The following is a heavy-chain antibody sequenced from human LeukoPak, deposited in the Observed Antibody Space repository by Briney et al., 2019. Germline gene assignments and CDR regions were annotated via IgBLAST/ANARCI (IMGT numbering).Heavy chain of an antibody. CDR2: IYYSGST. CDR3: ARELRWKTYFDY. V-gene: IGHV4-31*03. Sequence: SQTLSLTCTVSGGSISSGGYHWSWIRQHPGKGLEWIGYIYYSGSTYYNPSLKSRVTISVDTSKNQFSLKLSSVTAADTAVYYCARELRWKTYFDYWGQGTLVTVSS. J-gene: IGHJ4*02. D-gene: IGHD4-23*01. CDR1: GGSISSGGYH.